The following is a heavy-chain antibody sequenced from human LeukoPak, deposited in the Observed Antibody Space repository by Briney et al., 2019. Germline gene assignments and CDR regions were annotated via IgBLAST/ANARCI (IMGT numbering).Heavy chain of an antibody. CDR2: ISYDGSNK. Sequence: GGSLRLSCAASGFTFSSYGMHWVRQAPGKGLEWVAVISYDGSNKYYADSVKGRFTISRDNSKNTLYLQMNSLRAEDTAVYYCAKGPCSGGSCYSPYYYGMDVWGQGTTVTVSS. J-gene: IGHJ6*02. CDR3: AKGPCSGGSCYSPYYYGMDV. CDR1: GFTFSSYG. D-gene: IGHD2-15*01. V-gene: IGHV3-30*18.